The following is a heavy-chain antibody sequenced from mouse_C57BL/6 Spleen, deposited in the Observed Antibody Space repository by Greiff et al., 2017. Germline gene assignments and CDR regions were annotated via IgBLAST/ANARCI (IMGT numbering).Heavy chain of an antibody. D-gene: IGHD2-5*01. CDR2: ISSGGSYT. J-gene: IGHJ2*01. CDR3: ARPYSNYFDY. V-gene: IGHV5-6*01. Sequence: EVHLVESGGDLVKPGGSLKLSCAASGFTFSSYGMSWVRQTPDKRLEWVATISSGGSYTTYPDSVKGRFTLSRDNAKNTLYLQMSGLKSEDTAVYSCARPYSNYFDYWGQGTTLTVSA. CDR1: GFTFSSYG.